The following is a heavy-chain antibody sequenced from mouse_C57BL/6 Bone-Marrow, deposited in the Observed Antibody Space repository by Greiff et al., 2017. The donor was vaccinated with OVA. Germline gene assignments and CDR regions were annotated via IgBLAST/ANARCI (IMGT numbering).Heavy chain of an antibody. CDR1: GYTFTSYW. J-gene: IGHJ4*01. V-gene: IGHV1-55*01. CDR3: ARGTGYDVYAMDY. Sequence: QVQLQQPGAELVKPGASVKMSCKASGYTFTSYWITWVKQRPGQGLEWIGDIYPGSGSTNYNEKFKSKATLTVDKPSSTAYMQLSSLTSEDSAVYYCARGTGYDVYAMDYWGQGTSVTVSS. D-gene: IGHD2-2*01. CDR2: IYPGSGST.